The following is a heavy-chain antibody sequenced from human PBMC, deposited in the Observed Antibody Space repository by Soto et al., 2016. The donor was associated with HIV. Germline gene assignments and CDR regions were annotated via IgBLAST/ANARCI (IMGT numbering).Heavy chain of an antibody. V-gene: IGHV3-74*01. Sequence: EVQLVESGGGLVQPGGSLRLSCAASGFTFSSYWMHWVRQAPGKGLVWVSLINSDGSSTSYADSVKGRFTISRDNAKNTLYLQMNSLRAEDTAVYYCASGGVPYIWESYRHDYWGQGTLVTVSS. CDR1: GFTFSSYW. CDR2: INSDGSST. D-gene: IGHD3-16*02. J-gene: IGHJ4*02. CDR3: ASGGVPYIWESYRHDY.